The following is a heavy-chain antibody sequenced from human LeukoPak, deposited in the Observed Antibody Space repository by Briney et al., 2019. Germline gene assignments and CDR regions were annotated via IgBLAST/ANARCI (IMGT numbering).Heavy chain of an antibody. CDR1: GDSVSSGSFF. CDR2: IFHSGST. CDR3: ALDGGRGSGWSTIDY. Sequence: SETLSLACTVSGDSVSSGSFFWSWIRQPPGKGLEWIGYIFHSGSTNYNPSLKSRVTISIDTSKNQFSLKLGSVTAADTAVYYCALDGGRGSGWSTIDYWGQGALVTVSS. V-gene: IGHV4-61*01. J-gene: IGHJ4*02. D-gene: IGHD6-19*01.